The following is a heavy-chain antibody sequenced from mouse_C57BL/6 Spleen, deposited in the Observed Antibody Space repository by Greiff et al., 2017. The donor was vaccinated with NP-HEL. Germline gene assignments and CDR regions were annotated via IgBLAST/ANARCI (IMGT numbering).Heavy chain of an antibody. J-gene: IGHJ1*03. CDR2: INPSSGYT. CDR3: AITTVVAPSYWYFDV. CDR1: GYTFTSYW. Sequence: VQRVESGAELAKPGASVKLSCKASGYTFTSYWMHWVKQRPGQGLEWIGYINPSSGYTKYNQKFKDKATLTADKSSSTAYMQLSSLTYEDSAVYYCAITTVVAPSYWYFDVWGTGTTVTVSS. V-gene: IGHV1-7*01. D-gene: IGHD1-1*01.